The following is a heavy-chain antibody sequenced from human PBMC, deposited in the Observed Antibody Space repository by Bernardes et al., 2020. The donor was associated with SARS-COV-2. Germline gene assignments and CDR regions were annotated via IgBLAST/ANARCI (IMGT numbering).Heavy chain of an antibody. D-gene: IGHD3-9*01. V-gene: IGHV1-18*01. CDR3: ARHKTQRTNYYDILTGYSDPFSY. Sequence: ASVKVSCKASGYTFSNYGISWVRQAPGQGPEWMGWISAYNGKKDYAQKFQGRVTMTTDTPTSTAYMELGSLRSDDTAVYYCARHKTQRTNYYDILTGYSDPFSYWGQGALVTVSS. J-gene: IGHJ4*02. CDR2: ISAYNGKK. CDR1: GYTFSNYG.